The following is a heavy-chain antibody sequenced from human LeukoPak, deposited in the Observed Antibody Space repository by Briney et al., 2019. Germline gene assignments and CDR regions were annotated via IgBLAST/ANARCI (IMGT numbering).Heavy chain of an antibody. CDR1: GGSISSHY. CDR3: ARGVTIFGVDRRRYYYYYMDV. V-gene: IGHV4-59*11. D-gene: IGHD3-3*01. J-gene: IGHJ6*03. CDR2: IYYGGST. Sequence: SETLSLTCTVSGGSISSHYWSWIRQPPGKGLEWIGYIYYGGSTNYNPSLKSRVTISVDTSKNQFSLKLSSVTAADTAVYYCARGVTIFGVDRRRYYYYYMDVWGKGTTVTVSS.